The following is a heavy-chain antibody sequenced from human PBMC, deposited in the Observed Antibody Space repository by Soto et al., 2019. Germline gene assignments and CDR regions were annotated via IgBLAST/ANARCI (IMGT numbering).Heavy chain of an antibody. CDR2: IYYSGST. V-gene: IGHV4-59*01. D-gene: IGHD2-2*01. J-gene: IGHJ5*02. Sequence: QVQLQESGPGLVKPSETLSLTCTVSGGSISSYYWSWIRQPPGKGLEWIGYIYYSGSTNYNPSLMMRVTISVNTPKNQFSLKLSSVTAADTDVNYCARGGDSVLVPSAARDWFDPWGQGTLVTVSS. CDR1: GGSISSYY. CDR3: ARGGDSVLVPSAARDWFDP.